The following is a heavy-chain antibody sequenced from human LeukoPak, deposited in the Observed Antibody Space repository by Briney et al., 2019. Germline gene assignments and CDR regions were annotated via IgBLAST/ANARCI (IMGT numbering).Heavy chain of an antibody. CDR3: ARDRSSSSYWYNWFDP. V-gene: IGHV3-74*01. Sequence: GGSLRLSCEASGFTFSNYWMHWVRQAPGKGLVWVSRINSDGSSTTYADSVRGRFTISRDNAKDTLYMQMNSLRAEDTAVYYCARDRSSSSYWYNWFDPWGQGTLVTVSS. CDR2: INSDGSST. D-gene: IGHD6-6*01. J-gene: IGHJ5*02. CDR1: GFTFSNYW.